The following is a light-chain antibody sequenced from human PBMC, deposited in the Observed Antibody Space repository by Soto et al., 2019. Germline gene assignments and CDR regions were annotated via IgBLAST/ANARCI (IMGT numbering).Light chain of an antibody. CDR3: QQSYSTPIT. V-gene: IGKV1-39*01. CDR2: GAS. Sequence: DIQMTQSPSSLSASVGDRVIITCRASQSIGSYVNWYQQKPGKAPKSLISGASSLQSGVPSRFSGSGSGTDFTLSISSLQPEDFATYYCQQSYSTPITFGQGTRLEIK. CDR1: QSIGSY. J-gene: IGKJ5*01.